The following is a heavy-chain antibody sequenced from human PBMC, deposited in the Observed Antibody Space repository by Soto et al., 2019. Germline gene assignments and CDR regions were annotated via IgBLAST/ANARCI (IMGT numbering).Heavy chain of an antibody. J-gene: IGHJ4*02. CDR2: ISWNSDSV. Sequence: PGGSLRLSCVVSGFDFEDYAMHWVRLTPGKGLEWVSGISWNSDSVGYVDSVKGRFNISRDNTRNALYLQMTSLRPEDTAVYYCARDQRITMIPSRSPGDYWGQGTLVTVSS. V-gene: IGHV3-9*01. CDR1: GFDFEDYA. CDR3: ARDQRITMIPSRSPGDY. D-gene: IGHD3-22*01.